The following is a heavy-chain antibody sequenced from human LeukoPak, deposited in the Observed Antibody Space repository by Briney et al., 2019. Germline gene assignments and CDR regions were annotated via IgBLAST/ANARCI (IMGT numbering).Heavy chain of an antibody. V-gene: IGHV7-4-1*02. CDR3: ARGVIYYDSSGPFDY. J-gene: IGHJ4*02. D-gene: IGHD3-22*01. CDR2: INTNTGNP. CDR1: GGSFGRYA. Sequence: AASVKVSCKAPGGSFGRYAISWVRQAPGQGLEWMGWINTNTGNPTYAQGFTGRFVFSLDTSVSTAYLQISSLKAEDTAVYYCARGVIYYDSSGPFDYWGQGTLVTVSS.